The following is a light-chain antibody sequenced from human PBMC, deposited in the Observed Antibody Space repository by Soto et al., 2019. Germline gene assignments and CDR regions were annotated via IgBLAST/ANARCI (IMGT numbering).Light chain of an antibody. CDR1: QSISSY. CDR3: QQSYSTPRT. J-gene: IGKJ5*01. Sequence: MHMTRSPSSQSATVGDRVTITCRASQSISSYLNWYQQKPGKAPKLLIYAASSLQSGVPSRFSGSGSGTDFTLTISSLQPEDFATYYCQQSYSTPRTFGQGTRLEIK. V-gene: IGKV1-39*01. CDR2: AAS.